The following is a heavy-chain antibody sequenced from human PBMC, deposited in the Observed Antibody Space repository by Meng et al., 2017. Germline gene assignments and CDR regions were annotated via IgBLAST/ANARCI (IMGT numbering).Heavy chain of an antibody. V-gene: IGHV3-30*04. CDR3: ARSVTTMVRGVIIF. D-gene: IGHD3-10*01. Sequence: QVQLVESGGGGVQPGRSLRLSCAASGFTFSSYAMHWVRQAPGKGLEWVAVISYDGSNKYYADSVKGRFTISRDNSKNTLYLQMNSLRAEDTAVYYCARSVTTMVRGVIIFWGQGTLVTVSS. CDR2: ISYDGSNK. CDR1: GFTFSSYA. J-gene: IGHJ1*01.